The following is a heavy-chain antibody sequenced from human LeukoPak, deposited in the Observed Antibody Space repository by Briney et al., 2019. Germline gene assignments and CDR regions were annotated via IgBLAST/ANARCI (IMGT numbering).Heavy chain of an antibody. CDR2: IIPIFGTA. Sequence: ASVKVSCKASGGTFSSYAISWVRQAPGQGLEWMGGIIPIFGTANYAQKFQGRVTITADESTSTAYMELSSLRSEDTAVYYCARSGYSYGYGAGYYYYGMDVWGQGTTVTVSS. D-gene: IGHD5-18*01. CDR3: ARSGYSYGYGAGYYYYGMDV. CDR1: GGTFSSYA. J-gene: IGHJ6*02. V-gene: IGHV1-69*13.